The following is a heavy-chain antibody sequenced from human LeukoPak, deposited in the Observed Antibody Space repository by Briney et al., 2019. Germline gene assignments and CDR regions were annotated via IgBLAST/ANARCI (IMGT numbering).Heavy chain of an antibody. CDR2: ISYDGSNK. CDR3: ARGASCSVGRCYTQYYYMDV. V-gene: IGHV3-30*04. D-gene: IGHD2-15*01. J-gene: IGHJ6*03. Sequence: GGSLRLSCAASGFTFSSYAMHWARQAPGKGLEWVAVISYDGSNKYYADSVKGRFTISRDNSKNTLYLQMNSLRVEDTAVYYCARGASCSVGRCYTQYYYMDVWGKGSTVTVSS. CDR1: GFTFSSYA.